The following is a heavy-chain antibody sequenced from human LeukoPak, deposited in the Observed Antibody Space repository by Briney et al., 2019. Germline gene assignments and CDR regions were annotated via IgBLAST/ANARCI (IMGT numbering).Heavy chain of an antibody. CDR2: IYYSGSA. V-gene: IGHV4-39*01. CDR1: GVSISNSSYY. CDR3: ARHWVVTPNY. D-gene: IGHD4-23*01. J-gene: IGHJ4*02. Sequence: SETLSLTCIDSGVSISNSSYYWGWIRQPPGRGLEWIGSIYYSGSAYYNPSLKSRVTISVDTSKNQFSLKLTSVTAADTAVYYCARHWVVTPNYWGQGTLVTVSS.